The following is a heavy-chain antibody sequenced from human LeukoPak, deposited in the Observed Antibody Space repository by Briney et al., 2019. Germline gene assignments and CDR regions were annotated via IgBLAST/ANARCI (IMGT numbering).Heavy chain of an antibody. Sequence: GGSLRPSCAASGFTLSSYGMHWVRQAPGTGLEWVAVISYDGSNKYYADSVKGRFTISRDNSKNTLYLQMNSLRAEDTAVYYCARGGRKHAFDIWGQGTMVTVSS. CDR3: ARGGRKHAFDI. V-gene: IGHV3-30*03. J-gene: IGHJ3*02. CDR2: ISYDGSNK. CDR1: GFTLSSYG.